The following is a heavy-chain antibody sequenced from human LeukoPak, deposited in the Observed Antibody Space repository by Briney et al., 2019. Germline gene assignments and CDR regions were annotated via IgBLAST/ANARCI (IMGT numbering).Heavy chain of an antibody. V-gene: IGHV3-23*01. D-gene: IGHD6-19*01. Sequence: GGSLRLSCAASGFTFSSYAMSWVRQAPGKGLEWVSAISGSGGSTYYADSVKGRLTISRDNSKNTLYLQMNSLRAEDTAVYYCAKDRREWLVREYFQHWGQGTLVTVSS. CDR3: AKDRREWLVREYFQH. J-gene: IGHJ1*01. CDR2: ISGSGGST. CDR1: GFTFSSYA.